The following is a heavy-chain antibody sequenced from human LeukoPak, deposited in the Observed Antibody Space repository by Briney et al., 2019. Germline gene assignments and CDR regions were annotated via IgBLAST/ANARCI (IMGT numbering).Heavy chain of an antibody. Sequence: GASLRLSCAAAGFTVSNNYMSCVRQPRGEGLEWVTVISSGGSTDYTDSVKGRFTISRHNSKNTLYLQMNSLRAEDTAGYYCARGQYYASGSSGCLDVWGQGTTVTVSS. D-gene: IGHD3-10*01. J-gene: IGHJ6*02. CDR3: ARGQYYASGSSGCLDV. CDR1: GFTVSNNY. CDR2: ISSGGST. V-gene: IGHV3-53*04.